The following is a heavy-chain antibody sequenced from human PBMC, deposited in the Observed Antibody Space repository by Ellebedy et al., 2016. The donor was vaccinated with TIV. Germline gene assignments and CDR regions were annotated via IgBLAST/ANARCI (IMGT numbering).Heavy chain of an antibody. CDR1: GGSFSGYY. CDR2: INHSGST. D-gene: IGHD5-18*01. CDR3: ARHVVGLPDY. Sequence: MPSETLSLTCAVYGGSFSGYYWSWIRQPPGKGLEWIGEINHSGSTNYNPSLKSRVTISVDTSKNQFSLKLSSVTAADTAVYYCARHVVGLPDYWGQGTLVTVSS. V-gene: IGHV4-34*01. J-gene: IGHJ4*02.